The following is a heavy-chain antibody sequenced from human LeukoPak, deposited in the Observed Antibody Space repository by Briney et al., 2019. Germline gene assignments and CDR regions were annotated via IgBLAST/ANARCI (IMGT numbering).Heavy chain of an antibody. CDR2: ISGSGGST. Sequence: GGSLRLSCAASGFTFSSHAMSWVRQAPGKGLEWVSAISGSGGSTYYADSVKGRFAISRDNSENTLYLQMNSLRAEDTAVYYCAKSSGGWYSDYWGQGTLVTVSS. J-gene: IGHJ4*02. D-gene: IGHD6-19*01. V-gene: IGHV3-23*01. CDR1: GFTFSSHA. CDR3: AKSSGGWYSDY.